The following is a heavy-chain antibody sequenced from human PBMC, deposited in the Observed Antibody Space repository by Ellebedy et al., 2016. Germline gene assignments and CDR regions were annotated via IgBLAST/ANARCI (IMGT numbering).Heavy chain of an antibody. CDR2: IKSNTEGGTT. J-gene: IGHJ4*02. Sequence: GESLKISXAASGFTFNTYWFTWVRQAPGKGLEWVGRIKSNTEGGTTDYAAPVTGRFSIARDDSKDILYLQMNSLKTEDTAVYYCTSGGGTADYWGQGTLVTVSS. D-gene: IGHD1-1*01. CDR3: TSGGGTADY. CDR1: GFTFNTYW. V-gene: IGHV3-15*01.